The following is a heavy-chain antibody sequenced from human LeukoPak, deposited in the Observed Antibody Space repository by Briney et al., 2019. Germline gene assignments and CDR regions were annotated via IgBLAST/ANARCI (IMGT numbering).Heavy chain of an antibody. J-gene: IGHJ5*02. Sequence: SETLSLTCTVSGGPISSSSYYWGWIRQPPGKGLEWIGSIYYSGSTYYNPSLKSRVTISVDTSKNQFSLKLSSVTAADTAVYYCARDGDRGWFDPWGQGTLVTVSS. CDR3: ARDGDRGWFDP. CDR2: IYYSGST. CDR1: GGPISSSSYY. V-gene: IGHV4-39*07.